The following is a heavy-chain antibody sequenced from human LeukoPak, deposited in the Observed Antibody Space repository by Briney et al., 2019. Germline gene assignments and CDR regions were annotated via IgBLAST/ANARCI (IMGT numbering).Heavy chain of an antibody. V-gene: IGHV4-39*07. CDR3: ARAPSAPWYFDL. J-gene: IGHJ2*01. CDR2: IYYSGST. Sequence: SETLSLTCTVSGSSISSSSYYWGWIRQPPGKGLEWIGSIYYSGSTYYNPSLKSRVTISVDTSKNQFSLKLSSVTAADTAVYYCARAPSAPWYFDLWGRGTLVTVSS. CDR1: GSSISSSSYY.